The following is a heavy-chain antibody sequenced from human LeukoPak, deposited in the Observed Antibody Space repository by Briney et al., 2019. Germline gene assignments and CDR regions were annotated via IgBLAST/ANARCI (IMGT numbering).Heavy chain of an antibody. CDR3: ARDYLFRIQLWEGYYFDY. CDR2: INSDGSST. Sequence: GGSLRLSCAASGFTFSSYWMHWVRQAPGKGLVWVSRINSDGSSTTYADSVKGRFTISRDNAKNTLYLQMNSLRAEDTAVYYCARDYLFRIQLWEGYYFDYWGQGTLVTVSS. D-gene: IGHD5-18*01. J-gene: IGHJ4*02. CDR1: GFTFSSYW. V-gene: IGHV3-74*01.